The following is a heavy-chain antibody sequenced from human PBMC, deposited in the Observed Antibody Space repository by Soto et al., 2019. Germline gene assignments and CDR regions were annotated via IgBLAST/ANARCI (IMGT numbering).Heavy chain of an antibody. J-gene: IGHJ6*02. V-gene: IGHV3-21*01. CDR1: AFTFHNFP. CDR2: ITTTSTYK. D-gene: IGHD2-2*01. CDR3: AREKCSSTSCNHGMDV. Sequence: AFAFTFHNFPMHSVRQAAGKWLQWLASITTTSTYKYYADSVKGRFSISRDNAKNSLYLELTNLRSEDTAVYYCAREKCSSTSCNHGMDVWGLGTTVTVSS.